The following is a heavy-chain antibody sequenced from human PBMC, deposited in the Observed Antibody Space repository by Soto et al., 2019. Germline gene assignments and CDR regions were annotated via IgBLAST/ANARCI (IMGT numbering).Heavy chain of an antibody. CDR1: GYSFITSYH. D-gene: IGHD5-12*01. J-gene: IGHJ3*02. CDR3: ARDTGYDHDAFDI. CDR2: INPTGSMT. V-gene: IGHV1-46*01. Sequence: QVQLVQSGAEVKKPGASVKVSCKASGYSFITSYHMHWVRQAPGQGVEWMGIINPTGSMTRYTQKFQGRLTMTRDTSKATDYMELSNLTSEDTAVYFCARDTGYDHDAFDIWGQGTRITVSS.